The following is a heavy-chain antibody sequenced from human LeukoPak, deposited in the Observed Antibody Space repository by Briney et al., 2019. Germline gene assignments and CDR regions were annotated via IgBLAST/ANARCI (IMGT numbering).Heavy chain of an antibody. D-gene: IGHD2-15*01. V-gene: IGHV3-23*01. CDR3: AKDPHSPYCSGGSCYSDY. CDR1: GFTFSSYA. J-gene: IGHJ4*02. Sequence: GGSLRLSCAASGFTFSSYAMSWVRQAAGKGLEWVSAISGSGGSTYYADSVKGRFTISRDNSKNTLYLQMNSLRAEDTAVYYCAKDPHSPYCSGGSCYSDYWGQETLVTVSS. CDR2: ISGSGGST.